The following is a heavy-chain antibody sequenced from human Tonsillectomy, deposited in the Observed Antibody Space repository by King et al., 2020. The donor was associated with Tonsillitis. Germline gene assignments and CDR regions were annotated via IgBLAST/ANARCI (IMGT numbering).Heavy chain of an antibody. CDR3: AKDDIGLSDWYFDL. CDR1: GFTFSNYG. Sequence: VQLVESGGGVVQPGRSLRLPCATSGFTFSNYGMHWVRQAPGKGPEWVALIAYDASYENYADSVKGRFAISRDNSKNTLYLEMNSLRVEDTAVYYCAKDDIGLSDWYFDLWGRGTLVTVSS. J-gene: IGHJ2*01. D-gene: IGHD2-15*01. CDR2: IAYDASYE. V-gene: IGHV3-30*18.